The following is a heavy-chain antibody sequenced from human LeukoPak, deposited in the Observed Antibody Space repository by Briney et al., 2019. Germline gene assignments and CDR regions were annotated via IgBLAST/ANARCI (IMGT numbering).Heavy chain of an antibody. D-gene: IGHD6-13*01. V-gene: IGHV1-69*01. CDR3: AGPEAAAAHGGPAEYFQH. CDR2: IIPIFGTA. J-gene: IGHJ1*01. CDR1: GGTFSSYA. Sequence: ASVRVSCKASGGTFSSYAISWVRQAPGQGLEWMGGIIPIFGTANYAQKFQGRVTITADESTSTAYMELSSLRSEDTAVYYCAGPEAAAAHGGPAEYFQHWGQGTLVTVSS.